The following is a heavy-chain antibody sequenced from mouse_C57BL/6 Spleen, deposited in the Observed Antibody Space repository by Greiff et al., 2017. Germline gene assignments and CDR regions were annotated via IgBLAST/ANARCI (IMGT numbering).Heavy chain of an antibody. D-gene: IGHD2-4*01. CDR1: GYSFTGYF. J-gene: IGHJ3*01. CDR2: INPYNGDT. CDR3: ARNYDYGENWFAY. Sequence: EVKLQQSGPELVKPGDSVKISCKASGYSFTGYFMNWVMQSHGKSLEWIGRINPYNGDTFYNQKFKGKATLTVDKSSSTAHMELRSLTSEDSAVYYCARNYDYGENWFAYWGQGTLVTVSA. V-gene: IGHV1-20*01.